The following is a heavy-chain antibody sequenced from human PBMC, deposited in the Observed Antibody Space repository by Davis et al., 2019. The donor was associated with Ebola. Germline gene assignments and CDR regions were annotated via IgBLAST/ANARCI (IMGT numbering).Heavy chain of an antibody. J-gene: IGHJ4*02. CDR2: INYSGST. V-gene: IGHV4-34*01. CDR3: ARGLGAWAIPGF. CDR1: GGSFSGYY. Sequence: MPSETLSLTCAVYGGSFSGYYWSWIRQPPGKGLEWIGEINYSGSTNYNPSPKSRVTISVDTSKNQFSLKLSSVTAADTAVYYCARGLGAWAIPGFWGQGTLVTVSS. D-gene: IGHD2-2*01.